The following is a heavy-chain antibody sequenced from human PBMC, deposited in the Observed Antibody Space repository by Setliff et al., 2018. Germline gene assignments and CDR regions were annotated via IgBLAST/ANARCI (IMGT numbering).Heavy chain of an antibody. V-gene: IGHV3-23*01. CDR2: ISGGDRNT. Sequence: GGSLRLSCAASGFSFSGSYMSWVRQAPGKGLEWISKISGGDRNTFYTDSVKGRFTIFRDGSKNTLYLQMTSLRAEDTAVYYCAKPQVELRWGFESWGQGTPVTVSS. D-gene: IGHD1-7*01. CDR3: AKPQVELRWGFES. J-gene: IGHJ4*02. CDR1: GFSFSGSY.